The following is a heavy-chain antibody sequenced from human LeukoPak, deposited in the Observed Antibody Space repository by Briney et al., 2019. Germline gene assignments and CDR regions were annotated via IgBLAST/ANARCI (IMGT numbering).Heavy chain of an antibody. J-gene: IGHJ4*02. CDR3: ARDFAASGSLDY. D-gene: IGHD3-10*01. Sequence: GGSLRLSCAASGFTFSSYWMSWVRQAPGKGLEWVANIKPDGSEKSYVDSVKGRFTISRDNAKNSLYLQINSLRGEHTAVYFCARDFAASGSLDYGGEGTLVTVS. CDR2: IKPDGSEK. CDR1: GFTFSSYW. V-gene: IGHV3-7*01.